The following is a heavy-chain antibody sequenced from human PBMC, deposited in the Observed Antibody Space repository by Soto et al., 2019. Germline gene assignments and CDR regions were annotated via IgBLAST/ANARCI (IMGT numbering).Heavy chain of an antibody. J-gene: IGHJ3*02. Sequence: SETLCLTCAVSSGSISSINWWSWGRHPPGKGLEWIGEIYHSGSTNYNPSLKSRVTISVDKSKNQFSLKLSSVTAADTAVYYCARDRGEGYCSGGSFYSTSACAFDIWGQGTMVSVSS. V-gene: IGHV4-4*02. D-gene: IGHD2-15*01. CDR3: ARDRGEGYCSGGSFYSTSACAFDI. CDR2: IYHSGST. CDR1: SGSISSINW.